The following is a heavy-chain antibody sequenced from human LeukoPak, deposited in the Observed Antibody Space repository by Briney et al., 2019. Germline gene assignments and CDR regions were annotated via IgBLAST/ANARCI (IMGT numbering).Heavy chain of an antibody. J-gene: IGHJ6*03. CDR2: IYSGGST. V-gene: IGHV3-53*01. Sequence: GGSLRLSCAASGFTVSSNYMSWVRQAPGKGLEWVSVIYSGGSTYYADSVKGRFTISRDNSKNTLYLQMNSLRAEDTAVYYCARDLEVYGSWSAYYMDVWGKGTTVTVSS. CDR1: GFTVSSNY. D-gene: IGHD3-10*01. CDR3: ARDLEVYGSWSAYYMDV.